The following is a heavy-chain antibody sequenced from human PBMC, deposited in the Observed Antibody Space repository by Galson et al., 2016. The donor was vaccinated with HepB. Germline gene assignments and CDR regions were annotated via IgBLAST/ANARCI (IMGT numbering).Heavy chain of an antibody. CDR3: ATVSGPLDY. V-gene: IGHV3-74*03. J-gene: IGHJ4*02. CDR1: GFTFSRFW. CDR2: INSDGTTT. D-gene: IGHD3-16*01. Sequence: SLRLSCAASGFTFSRFWMHWVRQAPGKGLVWVSRINSDGTTTTYADSVKGRFTISRDNAKNNLYLQMNSLRAEDTAFYYCATVSGPLDYWGQGTLVTVSS.